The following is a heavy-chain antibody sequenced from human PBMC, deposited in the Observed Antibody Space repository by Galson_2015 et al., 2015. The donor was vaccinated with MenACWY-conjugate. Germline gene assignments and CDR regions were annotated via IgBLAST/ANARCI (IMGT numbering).Heavy chain of an antibody. J-gene: IGHJ4*02. Sequence: SLRLSCAASGFTFSNFWMSWVRQAPGKGLEWVANIKQDGSEKYYGDSVKGRFTISRDNAKKSLYLQMNSLRAEDTAVYYCASVWMVRGLFDYRGQGTLVTVFS. CDR1: GFTFSNFW. D-gene: IGHD3-10*01. CDR3: ASVWMVRGLFDY. V-gene: IGHV3-7*03. CDR2: IKQDGSEK.